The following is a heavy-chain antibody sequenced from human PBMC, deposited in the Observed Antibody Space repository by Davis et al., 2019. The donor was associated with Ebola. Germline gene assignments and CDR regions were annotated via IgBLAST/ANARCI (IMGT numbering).Heavy chain of an antibody. CDR1: GYTFTGYY. V-gene: IGHV1-2*06. CDR2: INPNSADT. CDR3: ARGMEWTEWWIAP. J-gene: IGHJ5*02. D-gene: IGHD3-3*01. Sequence: ASVKVSCKILGYTFTGYYIHWVRQAPGQGFEWMGRINPNSADTNYAQKFQGRVSMTRDTSISTAYMELYGLRSDDTAIYYCARGMEWTEWWIAPWGQGTLVTVSS.